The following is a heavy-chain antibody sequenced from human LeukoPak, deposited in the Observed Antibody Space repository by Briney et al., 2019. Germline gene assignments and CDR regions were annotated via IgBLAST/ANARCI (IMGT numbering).Heavy chain of an antibody. CDR2: ISGGGGNT. CDR3: ANDAPLTPHYCFDS. V-gene: IGHV3-23*01. Sequence: GGSLRLSCAASGFTLSSYGMSWVRQAPGKGLEWVSDISGGGGNTYYADSVKGRFTISRDNTKNTMYLQINSLRAKDTAVYYCANDAPLTPHYCFDSCGQGALVTVSS. J-gene: IGHJ4*02. CDR1: GFTLSSYG.